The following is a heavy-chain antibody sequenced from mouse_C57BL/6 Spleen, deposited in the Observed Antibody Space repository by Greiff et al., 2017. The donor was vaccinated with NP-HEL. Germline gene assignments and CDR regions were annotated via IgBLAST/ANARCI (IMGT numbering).Heavy chain of an antibody. V-gene: IGHV1-76*01. CDR1: GYTFTDYY. Sequence: QVQLQQSGAELVRPGASVKLSCKASGYTFTDYYINWVKQRPGQGLEWIARIYPGSGNTYYNEKFKGKATLTAEKSSSTAYMQLSSLTSEDSAVYFCARDNSNYGLFDYWGQGTTLTVSS. CDR2: IYPGSGNT. J-gene: IGHJ2*01. D-gene: IGHD2-5*01. CDR3: ARDNSNYGLFDY.